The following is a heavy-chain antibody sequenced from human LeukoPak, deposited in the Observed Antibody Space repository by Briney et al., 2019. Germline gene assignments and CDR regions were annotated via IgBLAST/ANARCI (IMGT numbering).Heavy chain of an antibody. CDR1: GFTFSTYG. D-gene: IGHD3-10*02. Sequence: GGSLRLSCAASGFTFSTYGMHWVRQAPGKGLEWVAVISYDGSSKYYADSVKGRFTISRDNSKNTLYLQMNSLRAEDTAVYYCARAFPVFDYWGQGTPVTVSS. CDR2: ISYDGSSK. CDR3: ARAFPVFDY. J-gene: IGHJ4*02. V-gene: IGHV3-30*03.